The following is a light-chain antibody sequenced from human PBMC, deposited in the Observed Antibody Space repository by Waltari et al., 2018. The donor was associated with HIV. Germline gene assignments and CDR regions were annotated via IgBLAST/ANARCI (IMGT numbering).Light chain of an antibody. CDR3: QQSYSTPPYT. CDR2: AXX. Sequence: DIQXTQSPSSLXASVGDRVTIXCRASQSISSYLNWYQQKPGKTPKLLIYAXXXXXXXXPSRFSGSGSGTDFTLTISSLQPEDFATYYCQQSYSTPPYTFGQGTKLEIK. J-gene: IGKJ2*01. CDR1: QSISSY. V-gene: IGKV1-39*01.